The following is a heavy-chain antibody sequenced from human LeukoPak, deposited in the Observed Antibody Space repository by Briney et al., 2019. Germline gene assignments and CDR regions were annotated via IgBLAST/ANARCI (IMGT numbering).Heavy chain of an antibody. CDR3: ARDRGMGRDGYNYYDY. J-gene: IGHJ4*02. D-gene: IGHD5-24*01. CDR2: IYYSGST. V-gene: IGHV4-31*03. Sequence: SEALSLTCTVSGGSISNAAYYWSWIRQHPGKGLEWIGYIYYSGSTYYNPSLKSRVTISVDTSKNQFSLELNSVTAADMAVYYCARDRGMGRDGYNYYDYWGQGTLVTVSS. CDR1: GGSISNAAYY.